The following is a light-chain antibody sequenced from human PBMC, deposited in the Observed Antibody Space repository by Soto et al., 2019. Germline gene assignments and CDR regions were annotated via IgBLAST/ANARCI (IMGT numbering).Light chain of an antibody. CDR1: QSVSSNS. Sequence: EIVLTQSPGTLSLSPGERATLSCRASQSVSSNSLAWYQQSPGQAPRLLIYSASSRATGIPDRFSGSGSGTDFTLSISRLEPEDFAVYYCQQYGSSPPYTFGQGTKVEI. V-gene: IGKV3-20*01. CDR2: SAS. J-gene: IGKJ2*01. CDR3: QQYGSSPPYT.